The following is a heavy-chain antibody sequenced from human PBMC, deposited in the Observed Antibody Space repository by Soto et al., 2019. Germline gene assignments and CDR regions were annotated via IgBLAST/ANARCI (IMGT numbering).Heavy chain of an antibody. D-gene: IGHD3-16*02. CDR3: ATLTFGGVIVEVYYFDY. Sequence: ASVKVSCKVSGYTLTELSMHWVRQAPGKGLEWMGGFDPEDGETIYAQKFQGRVTMTEETSTDTAYMELSSLRSEDTAVYYCATLTFGGVIVEVYYFDYWGQGTLVTVSS. CDR1: GYTLTELS. V-gene: IGHV1-24*01. J-gene: IGHJ4*02. CDR2: FDPEDGET.